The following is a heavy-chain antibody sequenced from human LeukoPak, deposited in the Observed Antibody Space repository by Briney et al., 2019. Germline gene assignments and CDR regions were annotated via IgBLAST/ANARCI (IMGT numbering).Heavy chain of an antibody. CDR1: GGSVSSYS. D-gene: IGHD6-13*01. Sequence: SESLSLTCTVSGGSVSSYSWSWIRQPPGKGLGWIGYFYYSARTNYTPSLKSQVNISVDTSKSQFSLKLTSVTAADTAVYYCARTRSQGIAAQYFDYWGQGTLVTVSS. V-gene: IGHV4-59*08. J-gene: IGHJ4*02. CDR2: FYYSART. CDR3: ARTRSQGIAAQYFDY.